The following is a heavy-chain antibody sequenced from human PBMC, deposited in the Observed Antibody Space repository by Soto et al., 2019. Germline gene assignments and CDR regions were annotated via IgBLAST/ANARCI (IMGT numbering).Heavy chain of an antibody. CDR1: GYTFTSYD. CDR2: MNPNSGNT. CDR3: ARGPYYDILTGYYTEFTSSPRRICYYYYYMDV. J-gene: IGHJ6*03. D-gene: IGHD3-9*01. Sequence: ASVKVSCKASGYTFTSYDINWVRQATGQGLEWMGWMNPNSGNTGYAQKFQGRVTMTRNTSISTAYMELSSLRSEDTAVYYCARGPYYDILTGYYTEFTSSPRRICYYYYYMDVWGKGTTVTVSS. V-gene: IGHV1-8*01.